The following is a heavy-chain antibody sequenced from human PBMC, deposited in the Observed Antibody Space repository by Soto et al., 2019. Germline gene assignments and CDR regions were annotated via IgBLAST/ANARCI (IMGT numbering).Heavy chain of an antibody. Sequence: SETLSLTCAVYGGSFSGYYWSWIRQPPGKGLEWIGEINHSGSTNYNPSLKSRVTISVDTSKNHFSLKLSSVTAADTAVYYCARGRTYYYDSSGYYYLFSWFDPWGQGTLVTVSS. CDR3: ARGRTYYYDSSGYYYLFSWFDP. J-gene: IGHJ5*02. V-gene: IGHV4-34*01. CDR1: GGSFSGYY. CDR2: INHSGST. D-gene: IGHD3-22*01.